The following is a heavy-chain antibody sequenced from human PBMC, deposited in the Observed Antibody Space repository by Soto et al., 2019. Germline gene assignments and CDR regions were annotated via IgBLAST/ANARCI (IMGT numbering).Heavy chain of an antibody. V-gene: IGHV3-73*02. CDR2: IRSKANSYAT. J-gene: IGHJ4*02. Sequence: EVQLVESGGGLVQPGGSLKLSCAASGFTFSGSAMHWVRQASGKGLEWVGRIRSKANSYATAYAASVKGRFTISRDDSKNTAYLQMNSLKTEVTAVYYCTRRAVDIARGNDYWGQGTLVTVSS. CDR1: GFTFSGSA. CDR3: TRRAVDIARGNDY. D-gene: IGHD5-18*01.